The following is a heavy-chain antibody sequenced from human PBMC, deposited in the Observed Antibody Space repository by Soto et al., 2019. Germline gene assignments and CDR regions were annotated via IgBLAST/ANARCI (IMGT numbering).Heavy chain of an antibody. V-gene: IGHV4-28*05. CDR3: ARFYGISTDNTEFFYI. D-gene: IGHD3-10*01. CDR2: INYSGSF. Sequence: SETLSLTCRVSGYFISSSHWWGWIRQPPGKELEWIGHINYSGSFYHDPSLKSRVTMSLDTSKHQFSLKLSSVTAADTAVYYCARFYGISTDNTEFFYIWGKGTMVTVSS. J-gene: IGHJ3*02. CDR1: GYFISSSHW.